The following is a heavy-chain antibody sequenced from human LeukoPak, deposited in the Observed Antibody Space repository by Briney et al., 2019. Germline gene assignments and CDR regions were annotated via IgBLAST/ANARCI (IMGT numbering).Heavy chain of an antibody. D-gene: IGHD2-15*01. V-gene: IGHV3-21*04. CDR2: ISSSSSYI. CDR1: GFTFSSYS. J-gene: IGHJ3*02. Sequence: PGGSLRLSCAASGFTFSSYSMNWVRQAPGKGLEWVSSISSSSSYIYYADSVKGRFTISRDNAKNSLYLQMNSLRAEDTAVYYCARDALGYCSGGSCYRVGAFDIWGQGTMVTVSS. CDR3: ARDALGYCSGGSCYRVGAFDI.